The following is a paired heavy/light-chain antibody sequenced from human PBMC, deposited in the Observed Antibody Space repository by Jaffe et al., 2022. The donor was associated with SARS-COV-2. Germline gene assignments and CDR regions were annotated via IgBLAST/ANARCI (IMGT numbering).Light chain of an antibody. Sequence: EIVLTQSPATLSLSPGERATLSCRASQSVSNFLAWYQHKPGQAPRLLIYDASNRATGIPARFSGSGSGTDFALTISSLEPEDFAVYYCQQRGNSITFGQGTRLEIK. CDR2: DAS. V-gene: IGKV3-11*01. CDR1: QSVSNF. CDR3: QQRGNSIT. J-gene: IGKJ5*01.
Heavy chain of an antibody. V-gene: IGHV4-39*02. CDR3: ARRSGGYGSGTFYNYYYMAV. J-gene: IGHJ6*03. CDR2: FYYTENT. Sequence: QLQLQESGPGLVKPSETLSLTCTVSGASVTGGNYYWDWLRQPPGKGLEWIGSFYYTENTNYNPSLESRVTISVDTSKNHFSLKVNSVTAADTAIYYCARRSGGYGSGTFYNYYYMAVWGKGTTVTVSS. CDR1: GASVTGGNYY. D-gene: IGHD3-10*01.